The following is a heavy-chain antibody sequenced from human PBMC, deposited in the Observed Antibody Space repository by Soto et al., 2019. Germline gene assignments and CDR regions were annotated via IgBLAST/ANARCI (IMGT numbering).Heavy chain of an antibody. D-gene: IGHD1-26*01. V-gene: IGHV5-51*01. CDR3: AASSFYYGMDV. CDR1: GYTFTNYW. Sequence: GDSLKISCKGSGYTFTNYWIGWVRQMPGKGPEWMGIIYPGDSDTKYNPSFQGQVTISAEKSITTTYRQWSSLKASDTAIYYCAASSFYYGMDVWGQGTTVTVYS. J-gene: IGHJ6*02. CDR2: IYPGDSDT.